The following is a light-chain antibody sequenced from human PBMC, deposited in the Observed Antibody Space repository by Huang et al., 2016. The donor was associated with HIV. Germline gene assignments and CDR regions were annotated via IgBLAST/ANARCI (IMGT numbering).Light chain of an antibody. CDR3: QQYNDWPPLT. CDR2: GAS. Sequence: EIEMTQSPATLSVSPGQRATLSCRARQSVNSDLAWYQQQPGQAPRLLIYGASTRATGIPTKFNATGSGTEFSLSINNLQSDDFAVYYCQQYNDWPPLTFGGGTKVEI. CDR1: QSVNSD. J-gene: IGKJ4*01. V-gene: IGKV3-15*01.